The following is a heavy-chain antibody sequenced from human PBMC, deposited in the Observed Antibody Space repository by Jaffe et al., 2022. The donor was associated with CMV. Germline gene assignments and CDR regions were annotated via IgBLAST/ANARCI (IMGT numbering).Heavy chain of an antibody. V-gene: IGHV3-23*04. D-gene: IGHD3-22*01. CDR2: ISGSGGNT. Sequence: EVQLVESGGGFVQPGGSLRLSCAASGFSFSNYGMTWVRQAPGKGLEWVSAISGSGGNTYYTDSMKGRFTISRDNSKNTLYLQMNSLRAEDTAVYYCVKVYYYDSSGYYYFDYWGQGTLVTVSS. CDR1: GFSFSNYG. CDR3: VKVYYYDSSGYYYFDY. J-gene: IGHJ4*02.